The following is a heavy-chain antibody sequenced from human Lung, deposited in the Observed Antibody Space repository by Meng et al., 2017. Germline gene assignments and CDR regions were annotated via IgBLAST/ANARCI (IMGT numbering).Heavy chain of an antibody. CDR1: GGSISSSNW. D-gene: IGHD2-2*01. J-gene: IGHJ4*02. Sequence: QGARQESGPGRVKPSGTLSLPCGVSGGSISSSNWWSWVRQPPGKGLEWIGEIYHSGGTKYNPSLKSRVTISVDKSKNQFSLKLSSVTAADTAVYYCARGLGEAVVPRTMFDYWGQGTLVTVAS. CDR3: ARGLGEAVVPRTMFDY. V-gene: IGHV4-4*02. CDR2: IYHSGGT.